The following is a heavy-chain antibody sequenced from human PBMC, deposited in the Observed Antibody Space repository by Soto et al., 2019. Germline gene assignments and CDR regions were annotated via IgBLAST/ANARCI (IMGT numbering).Heavy chain of an antibody. Sequence: GGSLRLSCAASGFTFSSYGMHWVRQAPGKGLEWVAVISYDGSNKYYADSVKGRFTISRDNSKNTLYLQMNSLRAEDTAVYYCAKDQSWNYIEYYFDYWGQGTLVTVSS. J-gene: IGHJ4*02. V-gene: IGHV3-30*18. CDR2: ISYDGSNK. CDR3: AKDQSWNYIEYYFDY. D-gene: IGHD1-7*01. CDR1: GFTFSSYG.